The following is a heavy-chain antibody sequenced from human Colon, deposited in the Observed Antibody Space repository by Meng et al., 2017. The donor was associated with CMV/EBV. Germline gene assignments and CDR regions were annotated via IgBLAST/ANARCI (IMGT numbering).Heavy chain of an antibody. D-gene: IGHD3-16*01. CDR3: ATAISPGRESSPLDN. Sequence: SRHSFSSFLGPWVRQAPGQTLEWMGVIHPWGGSTTYAQKFQGRVTMAVDTPTTSVSMELNSLQAGDTAVYSCATAISPGRESSPLDNWGQGTLVTVSS. CDR2: IHPWGGST. V-gene: IGHV1-46*01. CDR1: RHSFSSFL. J-gene: IGHJ4*02.